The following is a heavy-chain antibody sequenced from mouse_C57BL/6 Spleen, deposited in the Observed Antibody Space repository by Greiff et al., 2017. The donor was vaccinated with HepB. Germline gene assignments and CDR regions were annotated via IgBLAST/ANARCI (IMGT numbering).Heavy chain of an antibody. D-gene: IGHD2-4*01. J-gene: IGHJ2*01. Sequence: VKLQQSGAELVKPGASVKLSCKASGYTFTEYTIHWVKQRSGQGLEWIGWFYPGSGSIKYNEKFKDKATLTADKSSSTVYMELSRLTAEDSAVYFCARHGPPIYYDYDYFDYWGQGTTLTVSS. CDR3: ARHGPPIYYDYDYFDY. CDR2: FYPGSGSI. V-gene: IGHV1-62-2*01. CDR1: GYTFTEYT.